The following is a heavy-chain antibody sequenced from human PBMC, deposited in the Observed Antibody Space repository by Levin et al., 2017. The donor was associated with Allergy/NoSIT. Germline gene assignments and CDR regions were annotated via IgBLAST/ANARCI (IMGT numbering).Heavy chain of an antibody. CDR3: AKGGDFDY. CDR2: ITSDGSNK. V-gene: IGHV3-30*18. J-gene: IGHJ4*02. Sequence: PGGSLRLSCVASGFSFSTYGIQWVRQAPGKGLEWVALITSDGSNKYYADPVKGRFTISRDNSKNTVYLQMNSLRAEDTAVYDCAKGGDFDYWGLGTVVTVSS. CDR1: GFSFSTYG. D-gene: IGHD1-26*01.